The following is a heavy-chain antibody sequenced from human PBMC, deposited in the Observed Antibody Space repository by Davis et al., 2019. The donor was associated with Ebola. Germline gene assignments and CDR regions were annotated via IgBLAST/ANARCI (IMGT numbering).Heavy chain of an antibody. CDR1: GFAFSTYA. J-gene: IGHJ4*02. V-gene: IGHV3-23*01. CDR2: VTSSGAST. D-gene: IGHD2-2*01. Sequence: GESLKISCAASGFAFSTYALSWVRQAPGKGLEWVSTVTSSGASTYHADSVKDRFAISRDNSKNTLYLQMNSLRAEDTAVYYCAKDRTRSSSFDYWGQGTLVTVSS. CDR3: AKDRTRSSSFDY.